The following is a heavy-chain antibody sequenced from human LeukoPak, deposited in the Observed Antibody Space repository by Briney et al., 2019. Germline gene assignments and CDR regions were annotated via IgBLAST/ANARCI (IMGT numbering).Heavy chain of an antibody. CDR2: INPSGGTT. J-gene: IGHJ5*02. CDR1: GYTFTSYY. Sequence: GASVKVSCKASGYTFTSYYIHWVRQAPGQGLEWMGLINPSGGTTNYAQKFQGRVTMTRDMSTSTVYMELSSLRSEDTAVYYCAREAITIFALVRTQTTKGPHRFDPWGQGTLVTVSS. V-gene: IGHV1-46*01. CDR3: AREAITIFALVRTQTTKGPHRFDP. D-gene: IGHD3-3*01.